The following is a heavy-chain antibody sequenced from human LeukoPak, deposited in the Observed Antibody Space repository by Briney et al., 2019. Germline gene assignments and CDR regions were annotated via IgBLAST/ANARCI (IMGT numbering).Heavy chain of an antibody. CDR3: ARGGKRDSSGSFDY. Sequence: SETLSLTCAVYGGSFSGYYWSWIRQPPGKGLEWIGEINHSGSTNYNPSLKSRVTISVDTSKNQFSLKLSSVTAADTAVYYCARGGKRDSSGSFDYWGQGTLVTVSS. CDR2: INHSGST. J-gene: IGHJ4*02. D-gene: IGHD3-22*01. CDR1: GGSFSGYY. V-gene: IGHV4-34*01.